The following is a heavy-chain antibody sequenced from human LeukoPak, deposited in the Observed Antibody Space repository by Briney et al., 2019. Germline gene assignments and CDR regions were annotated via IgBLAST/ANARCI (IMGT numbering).Heavy chain of an antibody. D-gene: IGHD2-2*01. CDR1: GFTISNYA. V-gene: IGHV3-23*01. CDR3: AKDRYSSTTCSPDY. CDR2: ISGSGGNT. J-gene: IGHJ4*02. Sequence: GGSLRLSCAASGFTISNYAMNWVRQAPGKGLEWVSGISGSGGNTYYADSVKGHFTISRDNSKNTLYVQLNSLRAEDTAVYYCAKDRYSSTTCSPDYWGQGTLVTVSS.